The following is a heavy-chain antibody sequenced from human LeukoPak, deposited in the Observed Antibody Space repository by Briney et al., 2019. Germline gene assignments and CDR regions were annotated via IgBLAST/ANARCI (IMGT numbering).Heavy chain of an antibody. CDR3: ARGGGGRWPHYHYMDV. J-gene: IGHJ6*03. Sequence: VSVKVSCKASGYTLTNFYIHWMRQAPGQGLEWLGIINHRGDDTKYAQKFQGRVTVTRNTSTSTVQMELSSLRYEDTAIYYCARGGGGRWPHYHYMDVWGKGTTVTVSS. D-gene: IGHD5-24*01. CDR1: GYTLTNFY. V-gene: IGHV1-46*01. CDR2: INHRGDDT.